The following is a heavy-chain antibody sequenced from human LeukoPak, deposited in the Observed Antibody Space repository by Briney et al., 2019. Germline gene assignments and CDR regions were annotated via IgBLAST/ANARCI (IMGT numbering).Heavy chain of an antibody. V-gene: IGHV4-38-2*02. Sequence: SETLSLTCAVSGYSISSGYYWGRIRQPPGKGLEWIGSIYHSGSTYYNPSLKSRVTISVDTSKNQFSLKLSSVTAADTAVYYCARDRNNFDYWGQGTLVTVSS. CDR3: ARDRNNFDY. CDR2: IYHSGST. CDR1: GYSISSGYY. D-gene: IGHD1/OR15-1a*01. J-gene: IGHJ4*02.